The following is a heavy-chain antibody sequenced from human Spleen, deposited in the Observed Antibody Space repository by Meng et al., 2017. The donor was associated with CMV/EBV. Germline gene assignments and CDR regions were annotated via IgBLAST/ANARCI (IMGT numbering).Heavy chain of an antibody. Sequence: ASVKVSCKASGYSFTDYYIHWVRLAPGQGLEWMGRINPYSGDTHFAQKFQGRVTMTRDTSISTAYMELTSLKSDDTAIYYCARSRDFYYGMDVWGQGTTVTVSS. CDR2: INPYSGDT. CDR1: GYSFTDYY. J-gene: IGHJ6*02. V-gene: IGHV1-2*02. CDR3: ARSRDFYYGMDV.